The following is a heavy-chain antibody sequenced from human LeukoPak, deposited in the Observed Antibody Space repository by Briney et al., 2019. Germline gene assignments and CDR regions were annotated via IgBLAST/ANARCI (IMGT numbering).Heavy chain of an antibody. CDR1: GFTFSSYG. Sequence: PGGSLRLSCAASGFTFSSYGMHWVRQAPGKGLEWVAVIWYDGSNKYYADSVKGRFTISRDNSKNTLYLQMNSLRAEDTAVYYCARERGEIAYYYGSGSSRVYYYYGMDVWGQGTTVTVSS. V-gene: IGHV3-33*01. J-gene: IGHJ6*02. CDR3: ARERGEIAYYYGSGSSRVYYYYGMDV. D-gene: IGHD3-10*01. CDR2: IWYDGSNK.